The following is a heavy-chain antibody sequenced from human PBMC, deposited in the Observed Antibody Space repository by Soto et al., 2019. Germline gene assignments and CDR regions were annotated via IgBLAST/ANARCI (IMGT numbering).Heavy chain of an antibody. CDR3: ARLQLVQKVIDY. Sequence: SETLSLTCTVSGDSISTYYRSWIRQPPGKGLQWIGYIFYSGGTAYNPSLKSRVTISLDMSKKQISLKLSSVTTADTATYFCARLQLVQKVIDYWGQGTLVTVSS. V-gene: IGHV4-59*01. CDR2: IFYSGGT. J-gene: IGHJ4*02. D-gene: IGHD1-1*01. CDR1: GDSISTYY.